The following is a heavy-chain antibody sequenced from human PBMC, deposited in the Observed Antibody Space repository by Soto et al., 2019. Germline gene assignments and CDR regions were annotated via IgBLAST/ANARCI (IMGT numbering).Heavy chain of an antibody. Sequence: QVQLVQSGAEVKKPGSSVKVSCKASGGTLTYSSVSWVRQAPGQGLEWMGGIIPISATPNYAQKFQGRVTLTAAESATTAHMELSSLRSDDTAVYYCASFSRGTWSGFPAYWGQGTLVTVSS. D-gene: IGHD3-3*01. V-gene: IGHV1-69*12. CDR3: ASFSRGTWSGFPAY. J-gene: IGHJ4*02. CDR1: GGTLTYSS. CDR2: IIPISATP.